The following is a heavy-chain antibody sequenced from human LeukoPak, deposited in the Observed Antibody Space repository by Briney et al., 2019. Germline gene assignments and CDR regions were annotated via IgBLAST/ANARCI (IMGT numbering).Heavy chain of an antibody. D-gene: IGHD2-15*01. CDR3: ARGVVACPN. J-gene: IGHJ4*01. V-gene: IGHV1-2*02. CDR2: INPKSGGT. Sequence: ASVKVSCKASGYTFTGYYMHWVRQAPGQGLEWMGWINPKSGGTNYAQKFQGRVTMTRDTSVNTAYIEVSRLTSDDTAVYFCARGVVACPNWGQGTLVTVSS. CDR1: GYTFTGYY.